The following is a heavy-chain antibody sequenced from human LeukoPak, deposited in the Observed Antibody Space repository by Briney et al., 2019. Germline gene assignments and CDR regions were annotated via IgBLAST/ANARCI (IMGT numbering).Heavy chain of an antibody. J-gene: IGHJ6*03. V-gene: IGHV3-21*01. D-gene: IGHD2-2*02. CDR3: ARSPALYYYFYMDV. Sequence: GGSLRLSCAASESTFRNYSMNWVRQAPGKGLEWVSSISSGGNYMFYVNSVKGRITISRDNLKNSLFLQMNTLRAEDTAVYYCARSPALYYYFYMDVWGKGTTVTVSS. CDR2: ISSGGNYM. CDR1: ESTFRNYS.